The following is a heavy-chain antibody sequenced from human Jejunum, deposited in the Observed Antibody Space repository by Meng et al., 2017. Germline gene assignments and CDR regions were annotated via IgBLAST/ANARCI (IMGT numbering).Heavy chain of an antibody. V-gene: IGHV4-39*07. Sequence: SETLSLTCTVSGASVTSNYHWGWIRQSPGTGLEWIGNIYTSGSTYYNPSLQSRISMSVDMSKNQFSLKLRSLTAADTAVYYCVRGSLMVTSPFDLWGQGTLVTVSS. CDR1: GASVTSNYH. CDR2: IYTSGST. D-gene: IGHD2-8*01. CDR3: VRGSLMVTSPFDL. J-gene: IGHJ4*02.